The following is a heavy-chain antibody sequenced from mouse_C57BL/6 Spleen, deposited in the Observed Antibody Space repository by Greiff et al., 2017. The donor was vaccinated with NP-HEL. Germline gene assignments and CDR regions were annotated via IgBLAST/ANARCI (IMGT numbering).Heavy chain of an antibody. V-gene: IGHV1-81*01. J-gene: IGHJ2*01. Sequence: QVQLKESGAELARPGASVKLSCKASGYTFTSYGISWVKQRTGQGLEWIGEIYPRSGNTYYNEKFKGKATLTADKSSSTAYMELRSLTSEDSAVYFCARFGLGDYDVYYFDYWGQGTTLTVSS. CDR2: IYPRSGNT. CDR1: GYTFTSYG. D-gene: IGHD2-4*01. CDR3: ARFGLGDYDVYYFDY.